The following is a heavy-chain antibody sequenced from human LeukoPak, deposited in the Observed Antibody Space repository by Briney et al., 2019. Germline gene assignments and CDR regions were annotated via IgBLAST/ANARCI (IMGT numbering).Heavy chain of an antibody. CDR1: GFIFSNAY. D-gene: IGHD6-13*01. CDR3: TTDAGYSSRWYNY. J-gene: IGHJ4*02. Sequence: GGSLRLSCAASGFIFSNAYIMWVRQAPGRGLEWVGRIKSKADGGTTDYAAPVKGRFTISRDDSKNTLYLQMNSLKTEDTAVYYCTTDAGYSSRWYNYWGQGTLVTVSS. CDR2: IKSKADGGTT. V-gene: IGHV3-15*01.